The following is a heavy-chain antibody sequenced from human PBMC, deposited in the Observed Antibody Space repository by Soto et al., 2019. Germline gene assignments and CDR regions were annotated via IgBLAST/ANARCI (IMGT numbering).Heavy chain of an antibody. Sequence: PSETLSLTCAVYGGSFSGYYWSWIRQPPGKGLEWIGYIYYSGSTNYNPSLKSRVTISVDTSKNQFSLKLSSVTAADTAVYYCARHRGYCSSTSCYFGYGMDVWGQGTTVTVSS. CDR3: ARHRGYCSSTSCYFGYGMDV. CDR1: GGSFSGYY. D-gene: IGHD2-2*01. CDR2: IYYSGST. J-gene: IGHJ6*02. V-gene: IGHV4-59*08.